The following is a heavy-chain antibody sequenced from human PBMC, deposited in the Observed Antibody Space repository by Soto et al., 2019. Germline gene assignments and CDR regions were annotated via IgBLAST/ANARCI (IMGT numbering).Heavy chain of an antibody. CDR1: GGSISSYY. CDR2: IYYSGST. V-gene: IGHV4-59*01. J-gene: IGHJ6*02. D-gene: IGHD4-4*01. Sequence: SETLSLTCTVSGGSISSYYWSWIRQPPGKGLEWIGYIYYSGSTNYNPSLKSRVTISVDTSKNQFSLKLSSVTAADTAVYYCARDPRGTVTSYYGMDVWGQGTTVTVSS. CDR3: ARDPRGTVTSYYGMDV.